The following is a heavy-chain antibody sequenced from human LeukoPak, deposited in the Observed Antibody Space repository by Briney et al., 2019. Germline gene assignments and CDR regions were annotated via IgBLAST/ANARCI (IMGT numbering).Heavy chain of an antibody. D-gene: IGHD5-18*01. J-gene: IGHJ4*02. Sequence: SVKVSCKASGGTFSSYAISWVRQAPGQGLEWMGGIIPIFGTANYAQKFQGRVTITADQSTSTAYMELSSLRSEDTAVYYCARSRVGGYSYAQVYFFDYWGQGTLVTVSS. V-gene: IGHV1-69*01. CDR1: GGTFSSYA. CDR3: ARSRVGGYSYAQVYFFDY. CDR2: IIPIFGTA.